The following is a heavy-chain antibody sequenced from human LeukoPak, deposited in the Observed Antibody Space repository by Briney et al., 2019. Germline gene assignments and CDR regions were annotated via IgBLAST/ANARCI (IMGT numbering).Heavy chain of an antibody. J-gene: IGHJ4*02. CDR3: TSCGGDCYSGFDY. CDR1: GSTFSGSA. CDR2: IRSKANSYAT. Sequence: GGSLRLSCAASGSTFSGSAMHWVRQASGKGLEWVGRIRSKANSYATAYAASVKGRFTISRDDSKNTAYLQMNSLKTEDTAVYYRTSCGGDCYSGFDYWGQGTLVTVSS. V-gene: IGHV3-73*01. D-gene: IGHD2-21*02.